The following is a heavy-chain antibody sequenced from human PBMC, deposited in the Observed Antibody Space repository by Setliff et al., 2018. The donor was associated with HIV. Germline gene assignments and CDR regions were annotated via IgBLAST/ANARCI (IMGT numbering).Heavy chain of an antibody. CDR3: ARGRGSSSSWPIDY. D-gene: IGHD6-13*01. CDR1: GTSFSDRY. J-gene: IGHJ4*02. V-gene: IGHV4-34*09. Sequence: NPSETLSLTCSVYGTSFSDRYWSWVRQTPGKGLEWIGEMNQSGTTYHSPSLESRVTISIDTSKNQFSLKLSSVTAADTAVYFCARGRGSSSSWPIDYWGQGTLVTVSS. CDR2: MNQSGTT.